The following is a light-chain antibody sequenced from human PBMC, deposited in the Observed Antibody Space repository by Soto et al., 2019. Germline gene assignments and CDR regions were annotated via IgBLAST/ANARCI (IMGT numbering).Light chain of an antibody. CDR2: DVS. CDR1: SSDVGGYNY. Sequence: QSALTQPASVSGSPGQSITISCTGTSSDVGGYNYVSWYQQHPGKAPKLIVFDVSKRPSRVSNRLSGSKSGNTASLTISLFQPEDEADYYCSSDTTSNTRQIVFGTGTKVTVL. V-gene: IGLV2-14*03. J-gene: IGLJ1*01. CDR3: SSDTTSNTRQIV.